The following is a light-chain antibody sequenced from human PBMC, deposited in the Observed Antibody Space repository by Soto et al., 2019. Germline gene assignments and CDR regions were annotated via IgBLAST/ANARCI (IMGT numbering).Light chain of an antibody. CDR1: QSISAW. CDR3: KQYNSYPLT. V-gene: IGKV1-5*03. CDR2: KAS. Sequence: DIQMTQSPSTLSASVGERVTITCRASQSISAWLAWYQQKPGKAPKLLIYKASNVESGVPSRFSGSGSGTEFTLTISSPQPDDFATYYCKQYNSYPLTFGQGTRLEIK. J-gene: IGKJ5*01.